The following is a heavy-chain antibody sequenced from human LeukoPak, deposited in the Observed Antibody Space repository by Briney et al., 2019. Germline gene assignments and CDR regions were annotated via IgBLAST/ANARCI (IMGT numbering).Heavy chain of an antibody. D-gene: IGHD5-12*01. CDR1: GYTLTELS. CDR2: FDPEDGET. CDR3: ARDHLDIVPTIYSY. Sequence: ASVKVSCKVSGYTLTELSMHWVRQAPGKGLEWMGGFDPEDGETFYAQKFQGRVTLTRDTSASIAYLELRSLRSDDTALYYCARDHLDIVPTIYSYWGQGTLVTVSS. V-gene: IGHV1-24*01. J-gene: IGHJ4*02.